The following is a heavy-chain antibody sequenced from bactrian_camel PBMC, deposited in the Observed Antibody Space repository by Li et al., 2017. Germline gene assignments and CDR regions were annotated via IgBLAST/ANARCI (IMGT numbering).Heavy chain of an antibody. CDR3: TKGVGGTPYN. CDR1: DLPFTKNY. CDR2: ITSGGGVSL. D-gene: IGHD6*01. J-gene: IGHJ4*01. V-gene: IGHV3S40*01. Sequence: EVQLVESGGDLVQPGGSLRLSCVSRDLPFTKNYMNWVRQAPGKGLEWVSGITSGGGVSLYYADSVKGRFTISRDNAKNMVYLQLNSLKTEDTAMYYCTKGVGGTPYNWGQGTQVTVS.